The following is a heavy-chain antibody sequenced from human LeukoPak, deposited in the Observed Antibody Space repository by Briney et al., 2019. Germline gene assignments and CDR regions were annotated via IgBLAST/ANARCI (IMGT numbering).Heavy chain of an antibody. J-gene: IGHJ6*02. D-gene: IGHD5-24*01. CDR2: ISGSGSSM. Sequence: PGGSLRLSCAASGFTFSSYELNWVRQAPGRGLEWVSKISGSGSSMYYADSVKGRFTISRDNAKNSLYLQMNSLRAEDTAAYYCARLDGYPFQGMDVWGQGTTVTVSS. CDR3: ARLDGYPFQGMDV. CDR1: GFTFSSYE. V-gene: IGHV3-48*03.